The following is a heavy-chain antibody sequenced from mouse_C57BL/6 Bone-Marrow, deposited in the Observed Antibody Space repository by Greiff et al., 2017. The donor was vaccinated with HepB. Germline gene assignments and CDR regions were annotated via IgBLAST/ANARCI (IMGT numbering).Heavy chain of an antibody. CDR2: INPNNGGT. J-gene: IGHJ4*01. V-gene: IGHV1-26*01. CDR1: GYTFTDYY. D-gene: IGHD3-2*01. Sequence: VQLKHSGPELVKPGASVKISCKASGYTFTDYYMNWVKQSHGKSLEWIGDINPNNGGTSYNQKFKGKATLTVDKSSSTAYMELRSLTSEDSAVYYCAREGDSSLMDYWGQGTSVTVSS. CDR3: AREGDSSLMDY.